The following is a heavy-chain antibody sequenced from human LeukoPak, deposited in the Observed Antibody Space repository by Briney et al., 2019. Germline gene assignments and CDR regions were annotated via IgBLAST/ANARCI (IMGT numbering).Heavy chain of an antibody. CDR1: GGSISSYY. D-gene: IGHD6-13*01. J-gene: IGHJ5*02. V-gene: IGHV4-59*01. CDR2: IYYSGST. Sequence: SETLSLTCTVSGGSISSYYWSWIRQPPGKGLEWIGYIYYSGSTNYNPSLKSRVTISVDTSKNQFSLKLSSVTAADTAVYYCARDMGPDSSSWPNWFDPWGQGTLVTVSS. CDR3: ARDMGPDSSSWPNWFDP.